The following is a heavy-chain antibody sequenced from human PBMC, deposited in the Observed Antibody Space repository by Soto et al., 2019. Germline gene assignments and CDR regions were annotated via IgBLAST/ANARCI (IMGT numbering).Heavy chain of an antibody. CDR1: GFTFSCSA. CDR3: IRQFESGNYFNAFDL. Sequence: PGGSLRLSCAASGFTFSCSAMHWVRQASGKGLEWVGRIRSKANSYATAYAASVKGRFTISRDDSNNTAYLQMNSLKTEDTAVYYCIRQFESGNYFNAFDLWGQGTMVTVSS. J-gene: IGHJ3*01. CDR2: IRSKANSYAT. V-gene: IGHV3-73*01. D-gene: IGHD1-26*01.